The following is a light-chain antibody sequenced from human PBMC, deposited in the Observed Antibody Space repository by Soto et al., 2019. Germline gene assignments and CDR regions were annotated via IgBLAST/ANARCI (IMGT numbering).Light chain of an antibody. CDR2: ATS. Sequence: EIVLTQSPGTLSLSPGERATLSCRASQSGRSKYIAWYQQRPGQAPRLLLYATSNRATGIPDRFSGSGSGTEFTLAISRLEPEDFAVYYCQHYGSSWTFGQGTKVEIK. J-gene: IGKJ1*01. CDR3: QHYGSSWT. CDR1: QSGRSKY. V-gene: IGKV3-20*01.